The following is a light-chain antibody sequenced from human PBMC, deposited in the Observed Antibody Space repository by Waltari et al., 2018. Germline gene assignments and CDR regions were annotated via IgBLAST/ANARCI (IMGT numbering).Light chain of an antibody. J-gene: IGKJ4*01. CDR1: EDIKND. CDR2: DAS. CDR3: QQYHSLLS. V-gene: IGKV1-33*01. Sequence: IQMTQSPSSLSASVGDRVTITCQASEDIKNDLNWYQQKPGTAPKLLIYDASNWQTGVPSRFSGGGFGTDFTLTISGLQPEDIATYFCQQYHSLLSFGGGTKV.